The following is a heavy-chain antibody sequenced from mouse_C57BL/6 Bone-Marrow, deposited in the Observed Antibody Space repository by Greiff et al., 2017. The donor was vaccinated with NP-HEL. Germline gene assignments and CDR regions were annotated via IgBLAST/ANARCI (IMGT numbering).Heavy chain of an antibody. CDR3: TRVYGSSYPWYFDV. D-gene: IGHD1-1*01. CDR2: ISSGGDYI. J-gene: IGHJ1*03. Sequence: DVMLVESGEGLVKPGGSLKLSCAASGFTFSSYAMSWVRQTPEKRLEWVAYISSGGDYIYYADTVKGRFTISRDNARNTLHLQMSSLKSEDTAMYYWTRVYGSSYPWYFDVWGTGTTVTVSS. V-gene: IGHV5-9-1*02. CDR1: GFTFSSYA.